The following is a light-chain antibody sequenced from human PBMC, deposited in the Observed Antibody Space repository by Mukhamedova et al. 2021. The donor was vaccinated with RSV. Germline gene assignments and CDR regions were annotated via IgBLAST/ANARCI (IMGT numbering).Light chain of an antibody. CDR2: KAS. V-gene: IGKV1-5*03. CDR3: QQYNSYPWT. J-gene: IGKJ1*01. CDR1: QSISSY. Sequence: GDRVTITCRASQSISSYLNWYQQKPGKAPKLLIYKASSLESGVPSRFSGSGSGTEFTLTISSLQPDDFATYYCQQYNSYPWTFGQG.